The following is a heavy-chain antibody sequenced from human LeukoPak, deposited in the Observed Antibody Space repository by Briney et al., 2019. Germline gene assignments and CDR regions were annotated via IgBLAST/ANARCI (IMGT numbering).Heavy chain of an antibody. Sequence: ASVKVSCKASGYTFTSYDINWVRQATGQGLEWMGWINPISGYTGYAQKFQGRVTMTGDTSISTAYMELSSLRSEDAAVYYCARGNRLYISSWSSLALDIWGQGTMVTVSS. CDR2: INPISGYT. CDR1: GYTFTSYD. J-gene: IGHJ3*02. CDR3: ARGNRLYISSWSSLALDI. D-gene: IGHD6-13*01. V-gene: IGHV1-8*01.